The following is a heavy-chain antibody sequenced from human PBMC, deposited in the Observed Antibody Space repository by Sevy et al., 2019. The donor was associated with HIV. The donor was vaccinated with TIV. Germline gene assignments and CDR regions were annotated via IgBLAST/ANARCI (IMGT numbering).Heavy chain of an antibody. J-gene: IGHJ3*02. CDR1: GYTFTGHY. CDR3: ARVFPCCSGGSCYSPYDAFDI. CDR2: INPNSGST. Sequence: ASVKVSCKASGYTFTGHYMHWVRQAPGQGLEWMGWINPNSGSTDYAQKFQGRVTLTRDTSISTAYLELSRLTSDDTAVYYCARVFPCCSGGSCYSPYDAFDIWGQGTMVTVSS. D-gene: IGHD2-15*01. V-gene: IGHV1-2*02.